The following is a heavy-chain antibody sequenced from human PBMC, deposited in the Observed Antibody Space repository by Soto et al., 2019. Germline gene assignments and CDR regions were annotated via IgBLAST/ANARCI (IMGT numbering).Heavy chain of an antibody. J-gene: IGHJ4*02. V-gene: IGHV3-23*01. Sequence: GGSLRLSCAASGFTFSSYAMSWVRQAPGKGLEWVSAISGSGGSTYYADSVKGRFTISRDNSKNTLYLQMNSLRAEDTAVYYCARGRDCSTSSCSLDLRLGYYFDKWGQGTLVTVSS. CDR3: ARGRDCSTSSCSLDLRLGYYFDK. CDR2: ISGSGGST. D-gene: IGHD2-2*01. CDR1: GFTFSSYA.